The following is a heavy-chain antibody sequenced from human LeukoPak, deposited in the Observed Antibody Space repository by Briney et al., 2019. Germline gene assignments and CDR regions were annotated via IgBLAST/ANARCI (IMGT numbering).Heavy chain of an antibody. J-gene: IGHJ4*02. Sequence: GGSLRLSCAASGFTFSSYAMSWVRQAPGKGLEWVSAISGSGATTYYADSVKGRFTISRDNSKNTLYLQMNSLRAEDTAVYYCARVSGSFIAAAGTDFDYWGQGTLVTVSS. CDR3: ARVSGSFIAAAGTDFDY. D-gene: IGHD6-13*01. V-gene: IGHV3-23*01. CDR2: ISGSGATT. CDR1: GFTFSSYA.